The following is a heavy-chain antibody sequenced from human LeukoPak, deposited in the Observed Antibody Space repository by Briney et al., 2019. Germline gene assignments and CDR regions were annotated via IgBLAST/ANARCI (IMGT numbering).Heavy chain of an antibody. CDR2: IKQDGSEK. Sequence: GGSLRLSCAASGFTFSSYWMSWVRQAPGKGLEWVANIKQDGSEKYYADSVKGRFTISRDNSKNTLYLQMNSLRAEDTAVYYCAKDPRGSYFTWGQGTLVTVSS. CDR3: AKDPRGSYFT. V-gene: IGHV3-7*01. CDR1: GFTFSSYW. D-gene: IGHD1-26*01. J-gene: IGHJ5*02.